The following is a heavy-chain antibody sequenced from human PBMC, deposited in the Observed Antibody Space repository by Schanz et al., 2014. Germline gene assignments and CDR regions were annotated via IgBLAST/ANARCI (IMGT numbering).Heavy chain of an antibody. CDR1: GFTISSYT. CDR3: AKGMGYCSGGTCYDYYYYGLDV. D-gene: IGHD2-15*01. CDR2: ISGRSSHI. V-gene: IGHV3-21*04. J-gene: IGHJ6*02. Sequence: VQLVESGGGVVQPGRSLRLSCAASGFTISSYTMNWVRQAPGKGLEWVSSISGRSSHIYYADSVKGRFTISRDNAKNSLYLQMNSLRAEDTAVFYCAKGMGYCSGGTCYDYYYYGLDVWGQGTTVTVSS.